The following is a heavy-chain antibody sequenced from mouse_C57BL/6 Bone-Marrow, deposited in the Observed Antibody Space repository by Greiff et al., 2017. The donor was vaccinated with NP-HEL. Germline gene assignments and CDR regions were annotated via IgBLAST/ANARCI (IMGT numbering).Heavy chain of an antibody. Sequence: EVQLVESGGELVKPGGSLKLSCAASGFPFSSDGLSWVRPPPHKRLGWVATISSGGSYTYYPDSVKGRFTISRDNAKNTLYLQMSSLKSEDTAMYYCASPYDYDVAWFAYWGQGTLVTVSA. CDR1: GFPFSSDG. CDR2: ISSGGSYT. J-gene: IGHJ3*01. CDR3: ASPYDYDVAWFAY. V-gene: IGHV5-6*01. D-gene: IGHD2-4*01.